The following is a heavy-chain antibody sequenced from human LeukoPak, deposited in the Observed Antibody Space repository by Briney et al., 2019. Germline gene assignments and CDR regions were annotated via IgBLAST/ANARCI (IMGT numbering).Heavy chain of an antibody. CDR3: AKEGRDSGGYNGWFEP. J-gene: IGHJ5*02. CDR1: GGSISSSGYC. V-gene: IGHV4-31*03. CDR2: VCHDGGT. D-gene: IGHD2-15*01. Sequence: PSETLSLTCTVSGGSISSSGYCWSWIRQHPGKGLEWIGYVCHDGGTSYNPSLKSRVTVAIDTSKNQFSLKLNSVTAADTAVFYCAKEGRDSGGYNGWFEPWGQGTLVTVSS.